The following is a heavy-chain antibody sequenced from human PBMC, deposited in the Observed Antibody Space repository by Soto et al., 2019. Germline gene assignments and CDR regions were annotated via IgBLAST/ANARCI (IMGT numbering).Heavy chain of an antibody. Sequence: HPGGSLRLSCAASGFTFSSYSMNWVRQAPGKGLEWASYISSSSSTIYYADSVKGRFTISRDNAKNSLYLQMNSLRDEDTAVYYCARVPATIFGVVKYYFDYWGQGTLVTVSS. J-gene: IGHJ4*02. D-gene: IGHD3-3*01. CDR1: GFTFSSYS. CDR2: ISSSSSTI. CDR3: ARVPATIFGVVKYYFDY. V-gene: IGHV3-48*02.